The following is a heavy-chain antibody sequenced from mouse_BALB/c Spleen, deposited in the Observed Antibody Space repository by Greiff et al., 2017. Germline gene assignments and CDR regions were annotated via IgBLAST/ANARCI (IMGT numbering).Heavy chain of an antibody. CDR2: ISSGSSTI. CDR3: ERSGYYYGSSYWFAY. Sequence: EVKLVESGGGLVQPGGSRKLSCAASGFTFSSFGMHWVRQAPEKGLEWVAYISSGSSTIYYADTVKGRFTISRDNPKNTLFLQMTSLRSEDTAMYYCERSGYYYGSSYWFAYWGQGTLVTVSA. J-gene: IGHJ3*01. V-gene: IGHV5-17*02. D-gene: IGHD1-1*01. CDR1: GFTFSSFG.